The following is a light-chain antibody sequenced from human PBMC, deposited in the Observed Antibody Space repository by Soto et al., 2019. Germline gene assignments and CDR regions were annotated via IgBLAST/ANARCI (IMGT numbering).Light chain of an antibody. CDR3: QQSYSTPRT. J-gene: IGKJ1*01. V-gene: IGKV1-39*01. CDR1: QRVSSN. Sequence: DIEMTQSPSALSASRGDIATITCRASQRVSSNLDWYQHKPGKAPTLLIYAASTLLTGIPARFSGSGSGTDFTLTISSLQPEDFAAYYCQQSYSTPRTFGQGTNVDIK. CDR2: AAS.